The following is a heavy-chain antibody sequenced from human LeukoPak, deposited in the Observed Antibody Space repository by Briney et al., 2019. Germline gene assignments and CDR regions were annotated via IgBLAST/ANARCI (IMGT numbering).Heavy chain of an antibody. CDR1: GYTFTSYG. D-gene: IGHD1-26*01. J-gene: IGHJ6*02. CDR2: INPNSGGT. Sequence: GASVKVSCKASGYTFTSYGISWVRQAPGQGLEWMGWINPNSGGTNYAQKFQGRVTMTRDTSISTAYMELSRLRSDDTAVYYCARVRSAKGGNYYGMDVWGQGTTVTVSS. V-gene: IGHV1-2*02. CDR3: ARVRSAKGGNYYGMDV.